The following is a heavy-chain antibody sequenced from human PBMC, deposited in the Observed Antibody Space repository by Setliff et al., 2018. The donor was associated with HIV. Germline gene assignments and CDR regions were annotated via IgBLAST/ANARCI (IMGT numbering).Heavy chain of an antibody. D-gene: IGHD2-21*02. CDR2: LHHSGTI. CDR3: ARGVLITKRVTQTGGYYYYTDV. V-gene: IGHV4-38-2*01. Sequence: TSETLSLTCAVSGYSISSGYYWGWIRQPPGKGLEWIGTLHHSGTIYYNPSLKSRVTISLDTSKNQFSLKLNSVTAADTAVFYCARGVLITKRVTQTGGYYYYTDVWGKGTTVTVSS. CDR1: GYSISSGYY. J-gene: IGHJ6*03.